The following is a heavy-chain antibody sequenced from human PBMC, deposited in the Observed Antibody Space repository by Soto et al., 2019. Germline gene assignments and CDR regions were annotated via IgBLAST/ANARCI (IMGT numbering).Heavy chain of an antibody. CDR3: ARRARPDFYYMDV. D-gene: IGHD6-6*01. Sequence: GGSLRLSCAASGFTLSGYAMDWVRKAPGKGLEYVSGISSNGVGTYYANSVQGRFTISRDNSKNTVYLQMGSLRPEDMAVYYCARRARPDFYYMDVWGKGTTVTVSS. CDR2: ISSNGVGT. V-gene: IGHV3-64*01. CDR1: GFTLSGYA. J-gene: IGHJ6*03.